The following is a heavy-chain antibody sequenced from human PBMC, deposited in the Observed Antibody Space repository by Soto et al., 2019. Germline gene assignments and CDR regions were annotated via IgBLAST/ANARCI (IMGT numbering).Heavy chain of an antibody. CDR1: GGSFSGYY. V-gene: IGHV4-34*01. Sequence: PSETLSLTCAVYGGSFSGYYWSWIRQPPGKGLEWIGEINHSGSTNYNPSLKSRVTISVDTSKNQFSLKLSSVTAADTAVYYCARGLGCSSTSCRRVVRGVIAYYFDYWGQGTLVTVSS. CDR3: ARGLGCSSTSCRRVVRGVIAYYFDY. CDR2: INHSGST. D-gene: IGHD2-2*01. J-gene: IGHJ4*02.